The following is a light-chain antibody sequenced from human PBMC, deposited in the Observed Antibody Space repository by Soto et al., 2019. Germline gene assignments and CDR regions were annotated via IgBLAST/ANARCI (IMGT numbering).Light chain of an antibody. CDR3: SSYTNSITIAV. CDR1: SSDVGYYNY. CDR2: DVS. J-gene: IGLJ2*01. Sequence: QSALTQPASVSGSPGQSVTISCTGTSSDVGYYNYVSWYQQHPGKAPKLMIYDVSNRPSGVSNRFSGSKSGNTASLTISGLQAEDEADYYCSSYTNSITIAVFGGGTKLTVL. V-gene: IGLV2-14*01.